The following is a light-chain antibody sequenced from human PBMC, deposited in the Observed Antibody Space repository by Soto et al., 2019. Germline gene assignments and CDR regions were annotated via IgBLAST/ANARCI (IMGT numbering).Light chain of an antibody. CDR1: QSVLYSSNNKNY. CDR2: WAS. V-gene: IGKV4-1*01. J-gene: IGKJ1*01. Sequence: DIVMTQSPDSLAVSLGERATINCKSSQSVLYSSNNKNYLAWYQQKPGQPPKLLIYWASTRESGVPDRFSGSVCATAFAITNSIPEADYVAVYYCQRNYRAVTFGRGNKWEVK. CDR3: QRNYRAVT.